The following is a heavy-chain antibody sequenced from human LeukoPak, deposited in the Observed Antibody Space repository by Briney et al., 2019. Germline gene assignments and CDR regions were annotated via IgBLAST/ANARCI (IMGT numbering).Heavy chain of an antibody. CDR3: ARVALYDSSGYYCDY. D-gene: IGHD3-22*01. CDR2: ISSSGSTI. Sequence: GGSLRLSCTASGFTFSDHYMSWIRQAPGKGLEWVSYISSSGSTIYYADSVKGRFTISRDNAKNSLYLQMNSLRAEDTAVYYCARVALYDSSGYYCDYWGQGTLVTVSS. V-gene: IGHV3-11*01. J-gene: IGHJ4*02. CDR1: GFTFSDHY.